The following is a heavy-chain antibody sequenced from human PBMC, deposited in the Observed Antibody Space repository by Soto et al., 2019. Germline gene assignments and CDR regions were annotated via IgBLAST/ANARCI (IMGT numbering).Heavy chain of an antibody. CDR3: ARDLYSSGFFDY. CDR2: IYYSGST. V-gene: IGHV4-39*02. CDR1: GGSISSSSYY. Sequence: SETLSLTCTVSGGSISSSSYYWGWIRQPPGKGLEWIGSIYYSGSTYYNPSLKSRVTISVDTSKNQFSLKLSSVTAADTAVYYCARDLYSSGFFDYWGQGTLVTVSS. D-gene: IGHD6-19*01. J-gene: IGHJ4*02.